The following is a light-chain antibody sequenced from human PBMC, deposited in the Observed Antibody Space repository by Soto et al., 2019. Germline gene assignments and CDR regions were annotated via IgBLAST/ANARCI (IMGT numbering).Light chain of an antibody. V-gene: IGKV3-20*01. J-gene: IGKJ1*01. CDR1: RSVSSY. Sequence: IVLTQSPATLSLSPGERATLSCRASRSVSSYLAWYQQKPGQAPRLLIYGASSRATGIPDRFSGSGSGTDFTLTISRLEPEDFAVYYCQHYGSSQWTFGQGTKVDIK. CDR3: QHYGSSQWT. CDR2: GAS.